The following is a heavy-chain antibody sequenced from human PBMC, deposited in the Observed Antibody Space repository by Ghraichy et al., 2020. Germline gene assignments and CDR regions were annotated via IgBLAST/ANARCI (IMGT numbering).Heavy chain of an antibody. D-gene: IGHD2-2*01. Sequence: GGSLRLSCAASGFTFDDYGMAWVRRAPGKGLEWVAGINWSGDSIRYADSVKDRFIISRDNAKNFLFLQMNSLRLEDAALYYCARDRSSSWSPSDSWGQGTLVSVS. J-gene: IGHJ4*02. V-gene: IGHV3-20*04. CDR3: ARDRSSSWSPSDS. CDR2: INWSGDSI. CDR1: GFTFDDYG.